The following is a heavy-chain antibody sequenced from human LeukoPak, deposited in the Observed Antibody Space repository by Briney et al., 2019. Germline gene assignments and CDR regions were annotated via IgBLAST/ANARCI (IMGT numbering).Heavy chain of an antibody. CDR1: GFTFTDYY. CDR3: ARDNDYTNYY. D-gene: IGHD4-11*01. Sequence: GGSLRLSCAASGFTFTDYYMSWIRQAPGKGLEWVSYITNSGTTIYYADSVKGRFTISRDNAKNSLYLQMNSLRAEDTAVYYCARDNDYTNYYWGQGTLVTVSS. V-gene: IGHV3-11*04. CDR2: ITNSGTTI. J-gene: IGHJ4*02.